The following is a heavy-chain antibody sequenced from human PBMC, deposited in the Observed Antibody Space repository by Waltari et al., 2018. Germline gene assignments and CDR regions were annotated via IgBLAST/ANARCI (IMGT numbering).Heavy chain of an antibody. J-gene: IGHJ4*02. D-gene: IGHD3-22*01. CDR3: ARSRAYYYDSSGYPLY. CDR2: IKQDGSEK. Sequence: EVQLVESGGGLVQPGGSLRLSCAASGFTFSSYWMSWVRQATGKGLEWVANIKQDGSEKYYVDSVKGRFTISRDNAKNSLYLQMNSLRAEDTAVYYCARSRAYYYDSSGYPLYWGQGTLVTVSS. V-gene: IGHV3-7*01. CDR1: GFTFSSYW.